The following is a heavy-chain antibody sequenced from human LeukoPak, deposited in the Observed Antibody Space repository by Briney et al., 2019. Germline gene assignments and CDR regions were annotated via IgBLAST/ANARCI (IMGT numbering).Heavy chain of an antibody. CDR1: GYTFTSYG. D-gene: IGHD6-6*01. Sequence: AASVKVSCKASGYTFTSYGISWVRQAPGQGLEWMGWISAYNGNTNYAQKFQGRVTMTRDTSTSTVYMELSSLRSDDTAVYYCARTAARRFDYWGQGTLVTVSS. CDR2: ISAYNGNT. J-gene: IGHJ4*02. CDR3: ARTAARRFDY. V-gene: IGHV1-18*01.